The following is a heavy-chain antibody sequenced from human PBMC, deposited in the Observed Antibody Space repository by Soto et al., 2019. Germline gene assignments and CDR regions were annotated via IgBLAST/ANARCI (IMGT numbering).Heavy chain of an antibody. CDR3: ATGQQLGY. Sequence: EVQLLESGGGLVQPGGSLRLSCAASGFTVSTYAMSWVSQAPGKGLEWVSKIINSGGSTYYADSVKGRFTISRDNSKNTLYLQMNSLRAEDTAVYYCATGQQLGYWGQGTLVTVSS. J-gene: IGHJ4*02. V-gene: IGHV3-23*01. CDR2: IINSGGST. CDR1: GFTVSTYA. D-gene: IGHD6-13*01.